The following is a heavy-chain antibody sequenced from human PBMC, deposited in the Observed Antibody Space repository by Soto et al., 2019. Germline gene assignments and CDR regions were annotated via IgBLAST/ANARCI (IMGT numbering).Heavy chain of an antibody. J-gene: IGHJ4*02. CDR2: INPYGGST. CDR1: GYTFTSYG. D-gene: IGHD1-1*01. Sequence: ASVKVSCKASGYTFTSYGISWVRQAPGQGLEWMGIINPYGGSTSYAQKFQGRVTMTRDTSTSTVYMELSSLRSEDTAVYYCARDLAGTARFDYWGQGTLVTVSS. V-gene: IGHV1-46*01. CDR3: ARDLAGTARFDY.